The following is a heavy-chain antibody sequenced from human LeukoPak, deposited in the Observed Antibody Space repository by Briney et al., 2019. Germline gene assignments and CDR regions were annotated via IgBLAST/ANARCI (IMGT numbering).Heavy chain of an antibody. CDR3: ARVSSTAAAGTTDY. CDR1: GFTFSDSY. CDR2: ISSSSTDT. J-gene: IGHJ4*02. D-gene: IGHD6-13*01. V-gene: IGHV3-11*06. Sequence: GGSLRLSCAASGFTFSDSYMSWIRQAPGRGLEWVSYISSSSTDTNYADSVKGRFTISRDNAKNSLYLQMNSLRAEDTAVYYCARVSSTAAAGTTDYWGQGTLVTVSS.